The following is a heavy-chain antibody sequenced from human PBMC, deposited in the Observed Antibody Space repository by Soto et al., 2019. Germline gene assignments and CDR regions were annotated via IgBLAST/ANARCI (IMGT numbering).Heavy chain of an antibody. CDR1: GGTFSNHT. CDR3: ARATPGYSTYDYSFDY. CDR2: IIPILDIA. Sequence: QVQLVQSGAEVRKPGSSVKASCKASGGTFSNHTISWVRQAPGQGLEWMGRIIPILDIAGYAQRFQGRVTITADKSTSTAYMEVSSLGSEDTAVYYCARATPGYSTYDYSFDYWGQGTLVTVSS. J-gene: IGHJ4*02. V-gene: IGHV1-69*02. D-gene: IGHD5-12*01.